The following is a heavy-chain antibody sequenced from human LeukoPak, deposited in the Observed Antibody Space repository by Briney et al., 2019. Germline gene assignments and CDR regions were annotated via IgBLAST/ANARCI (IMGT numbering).Heavy chain of an antibody. CDR1: GGSISSGGYY. CDR3: ARDPGIRYFDWPHLFDI. D-gene: IGHD3-9*01. Sequence: SETLSLTCTVSGGSISSGGYYWSWIRQRPGKGLEWIGYIYYSGSTYYNPSLKSRVTISVDTSKNQFSLKLSSVTAADTAVYYCARDPGIRYFDWPHLFDIWGQGTMVTVSS. CDR2: IYYSGST. J-gene: IGHJ3*02. V-gene: IGHV4-31*03.